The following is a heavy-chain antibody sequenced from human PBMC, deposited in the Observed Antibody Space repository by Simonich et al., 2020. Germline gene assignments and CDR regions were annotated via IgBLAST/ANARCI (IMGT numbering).Heavy chain of an antibody. CDR3: ARATRIAAAGYFDY. V-gene: IGHV4-34*01. CDR2: IYHSGRT. Sequence: QVQLQQWGAGLLKPSETLSLTCAVYGGSFSGYYWSWIRQPPGKGLEWIGSIYHSGRTDYNPSLKSRVTISVDTSKNQFSLKLSSVTAADTAVYYCARATRIAAAGYFDYWGQGTLVTVSS. J-gene: IGHJ4*02. D-gene: IGHD6-13*01. CDR1: GGSFSGYY.